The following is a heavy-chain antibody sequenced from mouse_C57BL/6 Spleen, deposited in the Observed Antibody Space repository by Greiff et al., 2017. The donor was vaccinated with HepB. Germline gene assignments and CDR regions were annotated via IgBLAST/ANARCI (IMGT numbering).Heavy chain of an antibody. D-gene: IGHD2-5*01. J-gene: IGHJ2*01. CDR2: IDPENGDT. CDR3: TTDSNHFDY. Sequence: VQLQQSGAELVRPGASVKLSCTASGFNIKDDYMHWVKQRPEQGLEWIGWIDPENGDTEYASKFQGKATITADTSSNTAYLQLSSLTSEDTAVYYCTTDSNHFDYWGQGTTLTVSS. CDR1: GFNIKDDY. V-gene: IGHV14-4*01.